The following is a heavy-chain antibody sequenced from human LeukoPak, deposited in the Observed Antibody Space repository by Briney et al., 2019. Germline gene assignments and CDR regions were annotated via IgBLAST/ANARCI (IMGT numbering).Heavy chain of an antibody. CDR3: AAVAGTLPGAFYI. J-gene: IGHJ3*02. D-gene: IGHD6-19*01. V-gene: IGHV1-69*13. CDR2: IIPIFGTA. Sequence: ASVKVSCKASGYTFTGYYMHWVRQAPGQGLEWMGGIIPIFGTANYAQKFQGRVTITADESTSTAYMELSSLRSEDTAVYYCAAVAGTLPGAFYIWGQGTMVTVSS. CDR1: GYTFTGYY.